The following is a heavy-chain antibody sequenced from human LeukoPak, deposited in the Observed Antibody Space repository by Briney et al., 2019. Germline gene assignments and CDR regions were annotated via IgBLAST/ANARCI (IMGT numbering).Heavy chain of an antibody. CDR2: TSSSSSYT. D-gene: IGHD1-26*01. CDR3: ARALPRDSGSYYYFDY. J-gene: IGHJ4*02. V-gene: IGHV3-11*05. Sequence: PGGSLRLSCAASGFTFSDYYMSWIRLAPGKGLEWVSYTSSSSSYTNYADSVNGRFTISRDNAKNSLYLQMNSLRAEDTAVYYCARALPRDSGSYYYFDYWGQGTLVTVSS. CDR1: GFTFSDYY.